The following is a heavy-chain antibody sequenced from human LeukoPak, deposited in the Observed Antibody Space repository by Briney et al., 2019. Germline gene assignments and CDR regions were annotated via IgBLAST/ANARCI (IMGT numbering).Heavy chain of an antibody. V-gene: IGHV3-30*03. Sequence: AGGSLRLSCAASGFTFSSYGMHWVRQAPGKGLEWVAVISYDGSNKYYADSVKGRFTISRDNSKNTLYLQMNSLRAEDTAVYYCAGDGGNPMDFDYWGQGTLVTVSS. CDR3: AGDGGNPMDFDY. J-gene: IGHJ4*02. D-gene: IGHD4-23*01. CDR2: ISYDGSNK. CDR1: GFTFSSYG.